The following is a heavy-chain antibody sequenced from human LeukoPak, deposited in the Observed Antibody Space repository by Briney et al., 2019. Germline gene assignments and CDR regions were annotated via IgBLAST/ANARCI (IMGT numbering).Heavy chain of an antibody. CDR1: GFTFSDYF. V-gene: IGHV3-11*04. CDR2: ITNSDSSV. J-gene: IGHJ3*01. CDR3: ARRLPIAGGSSHAFNV. Sequence: GSLRLSCAASGFTFSDYFMSWIRQAPGKGLEWISYITNSDSSVYYADSVQGRFTISRDNAKNSLYLQMNSLRAEDTAVYYCARRLPIAGGSSHAFNVWGQGTMVTVSS. D-gene: IGHD6-13*01.